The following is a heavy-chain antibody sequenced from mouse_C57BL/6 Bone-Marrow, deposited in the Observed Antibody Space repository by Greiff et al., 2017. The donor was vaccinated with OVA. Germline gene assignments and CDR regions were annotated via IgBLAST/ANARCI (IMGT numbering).Heavy chain of an antibody. CDR1: GFTFSDYY. CDR2: INYDGSST. Sequence: EVKVVESEGGLVQPGSSMKLSCTASGFTFSDYYMAWVRQVPEKGLEWVANINYDGSSTYYLDSLKSRFIISRDNAKNILYLQLSSLKSEDTATHYCARDLEGYNAMDSRGQGKPDTVSS. CDR3: ARDLEGYNAMDS. V-gene: IGHV5-16*01. J-gene: IGHJ4*01.